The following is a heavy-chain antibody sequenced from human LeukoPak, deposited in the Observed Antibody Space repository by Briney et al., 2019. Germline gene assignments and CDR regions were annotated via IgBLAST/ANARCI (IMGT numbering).Heavy chain of an antibody. CDR1: GGSFSGYY. CDR3: ARVEIAVSLRFNY. D-gene: IGHD5-24*01. V-gene: IGHV4-34*01. CDR2: INHSGST. J-gene: IGHJ4*02. Sequence: PSETLSLTCAAYGGSFSGYYWSWIRQPPGKGLEWIGEINHSGSTNYNPSLKSRVAISVDTSKNQFSLKLSSVTAADTAVYYCARVEIAVSLRFNYWGQGTLVTVSS.